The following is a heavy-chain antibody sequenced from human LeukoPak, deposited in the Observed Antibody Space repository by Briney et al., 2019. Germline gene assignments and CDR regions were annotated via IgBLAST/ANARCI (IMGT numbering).Heavy chain of an antibody. J-gene: IGHJ4*02. D-gene: IGHD4-23*01. CDR1: GGSISTYY. Sequence: SETLSLTCTVSGGSISTYYWSWIRQPPGKGLDWIGSFYYTGSTSYNPSLRSRVTISLDTSENQISLRLSSVTAADTAVYYCARGGNALDYWGQGTLVTVSS. CDR2: FYYTGST. CDR3: ARGGNALDY. V-gene: IGHV4-59*01.